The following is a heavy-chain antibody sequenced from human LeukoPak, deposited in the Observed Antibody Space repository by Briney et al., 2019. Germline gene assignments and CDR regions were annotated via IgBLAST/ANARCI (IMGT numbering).Heavy chain of an antibody. CDR3: ARNHLIWSGYPY. J-gene: IGHJ4*02. CDR1: GYTFTGYY. V-gene: IGHV1-2*02. D-gene: IGHD3-3*01. CDR2: INPNSGDT. Sequence: ASVKVSCKASGYTFTGYYMHWVRQAPGQGLEWMGWINPNSGDTNYAQKFQGRVTMTRDTSTSTVYMELSSLRSEDTAVYYCARNHLIWSGYPYWGQGTLVTVSS.